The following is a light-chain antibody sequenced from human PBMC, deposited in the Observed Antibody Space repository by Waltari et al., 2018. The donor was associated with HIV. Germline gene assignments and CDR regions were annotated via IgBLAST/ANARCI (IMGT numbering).Light chain of an antibody. V-gene: IGLV1-40*01. CDR2: GNS. CDR1: SSNIGAGYD. CDR3: QSYDSSLTVVI. Sequence: QSVLTQPPSVSGPPGQRVTISCTGSSSNIGAGYDVHSYQQVPGTAPKLLIFGNSNRPSGVPDRFSGSKSATSASLAITGLQAEDEADYYCQSYDSSLTVVIFGGGTKLTVL. J-gene: IGLJ2*01.